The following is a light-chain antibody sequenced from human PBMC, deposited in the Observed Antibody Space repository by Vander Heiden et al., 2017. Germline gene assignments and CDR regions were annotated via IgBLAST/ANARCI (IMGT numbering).Light chain of an antibody. V-gene: IGKV1-39*01. J-gene: IGKJ1*01. CDR1: QSISSF. Sequence: DIQMTQSPPSLSASVGGRVTITCRASQSISSFLNWYQQKPGKAPKLLIYGASSFQSGVPSSFSGSGSGTDFTLTISSLQPEDFATYYCQQTYSTPWTFGQGTKVEIE. CDR2: GAS. CDR3: QQTYSTPWT.